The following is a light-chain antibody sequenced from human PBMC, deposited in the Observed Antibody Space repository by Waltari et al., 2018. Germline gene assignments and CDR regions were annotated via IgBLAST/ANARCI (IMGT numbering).Light chain of an antibody. Sequence: QSVLTQLPSVSGAPGQRVTISCTGSSSNIGAGYDVHWYQQLPGTAPRLLIYGNSNRPSGVPDRFSGSKSGTSASLAITGLQAEYEADYYCQSYDSSLSGSYVFGTGTKVTVL. CDR2: GNS. CDR1: SSNIGAGYD. V-gene: IGLV1-40*01. J-gene: IGLJ1*01. CDR3: QSYDSSLSGSYV.